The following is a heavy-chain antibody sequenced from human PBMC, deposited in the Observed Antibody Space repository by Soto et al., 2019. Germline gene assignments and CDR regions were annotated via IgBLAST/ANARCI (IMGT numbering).Heavy chain of an antibody. CDR2: IYYSGST. D-gene: IGHD2-2*01. CDR1: GGSISSGDYY. Sequence: SETLSLTCTVSGGSISSGDYYWSWIRQPPGKGLEWIGYIYYSGSTYYNPSLKSRVTISVDTSKNQFSLKLSSVTAADTAVYYCARDILYCSSTSCYDWFDPWGQGTLVTVSS. V-gene: IGHV4-30-4*01. J-gene: IGHJ5*02. CDR3: ARDILYCSSTSCYDWFDP.